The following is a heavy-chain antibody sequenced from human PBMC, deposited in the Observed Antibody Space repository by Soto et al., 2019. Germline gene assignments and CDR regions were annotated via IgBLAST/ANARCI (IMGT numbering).Heavy chain of an antibody. J-gene: IGHJ5*02. CDR3: ARKSSSSSWFDP. Sequence: QVQLVQSGAEVKKPGASVKVSCKASGYTFSSYVITWVRQAPGQVLEWMGWISTYNGNTNYAQKVQVRVTMTTDTSTRTAYMELRRLRSDDTAVYYCARKSSSSSWFDPWGQGTLVTVSS. CDR1: GYTFSSYV. D-gene: IGHD6-6*01. V-gene: IGHV1-18*01. CDR2: ISTYNGNT.